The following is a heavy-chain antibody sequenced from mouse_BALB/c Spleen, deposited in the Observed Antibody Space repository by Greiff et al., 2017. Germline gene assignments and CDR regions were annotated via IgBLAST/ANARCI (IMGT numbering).Heavy chain of an antibody. V-gene: IGHV5-6*01. D-gene: IGHD1-1*01. CDR3: ARTTITTVVPFDY. CDR1: GFTFSSYG. Sequence: EVQGVESGGDLVKPGGSLKLSCAASGFTFSSYGMSWVRQTPDKRLEWVATISSGGSYTYYPDSVKGRFTISRDNAKNTLYLQMSSLTSEDSAVYYCARTTITTVVPFDYWGQGTTLTVSS. J-gene: IGHJ2*01. CDR2: ISSGGSYT.